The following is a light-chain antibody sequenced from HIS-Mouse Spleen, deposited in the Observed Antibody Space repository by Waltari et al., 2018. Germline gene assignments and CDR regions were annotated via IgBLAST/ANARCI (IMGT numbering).Light chain of an antibody. CDR2: WAS. J-gene: IGKJ3*01. Sequence: DIVMTQSPDSLPVSLGERATINCKSSRNVLYSSNNKNYLAWYQQKPGQPPKLLIYWASTRESGVPDRFSGSGSGTDFTLTISSLQAEDVAVYYCQQYYSTPFTFGPGTKVDIK. CDR3: QQYYSTPFT. V-gene: IGKV4-1*01. CDR1: RNVLYSSNNKNY.